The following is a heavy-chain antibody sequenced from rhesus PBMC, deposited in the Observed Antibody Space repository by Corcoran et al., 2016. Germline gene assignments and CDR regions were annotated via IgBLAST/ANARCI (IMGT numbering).Heavy chain of an antibody. J-gene: IGHJ4*01. CDR2: IYGGGSTP. D-gene: IGHD2-39*01. V-gene: IGHV4S11*01. CDR3: ARGVSAIGP. Sequence: QVQLQESGPGLVKPSETLSLTCAVSGGSISSAYWSWIRQPPGKGLDGIGYIYGGGSTPEYNPSLRSRFTLSVDTSKNQVSLKVTSVTAADTAVYYCARGVSAIGPWGQGLLVTVS. CDR1: GGSISSAY.